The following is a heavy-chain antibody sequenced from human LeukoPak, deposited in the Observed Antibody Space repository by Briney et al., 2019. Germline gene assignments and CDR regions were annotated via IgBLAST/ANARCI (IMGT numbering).Heavy chain of an antibody. V-gene: IGHV1-46*01. CDR2: SNPSGGST. D-gene: IGHD3-10*01. CDR3: ARARGSGSYYGHDYYYYHYMDV. Sequence: ASVKVSCKASGDTFTTDYIHWVRQGPGQGPEWMGVSNPSGGSTTNAQEFQGRVTMTRDTSTSTVYMELSSLRSEDTAIYYCARARGSGSYYGHDYYYYHYMDVWGKGTTVTVSS. CDR1: GDTFTTDY. J-gene: IGHJ6*03.